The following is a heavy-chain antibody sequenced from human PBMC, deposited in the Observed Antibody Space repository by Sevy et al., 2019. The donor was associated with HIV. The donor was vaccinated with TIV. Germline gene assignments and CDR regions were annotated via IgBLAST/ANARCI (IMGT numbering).Heavy chain of an antibody. D-gene: IGHD6-6*01. CDR3: ARRLAARYAFDI. CDR2: IYYSGST. CDR1: DGSISSDEYS. J-gene: IGHJ3*02. V-gene: IGHV4-30-4*02. Sequence: SETLSLTCTVSDGSISSDEYSWSWIRQPPGKGLEWIGNIYYSGSTYYNPSLKSRLTISMDTSKNQFFLKLNSVTAADTAAYYCARRLAARYAFDIWGQGTMVTVSS.